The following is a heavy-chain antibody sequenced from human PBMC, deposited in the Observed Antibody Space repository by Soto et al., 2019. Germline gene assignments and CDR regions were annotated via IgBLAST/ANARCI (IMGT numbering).Heavy chain of an antibody. CDR2: IYHSGST. V-gene: IGHV4-30-2*01. CDR3: ASTQYGGKSSGAFDI. D-gene: IGHD2-15*01. CDR1: GGSISSGGYS. J-gene: IGHJ3*02. Sequence: QLQLQESGSGLVKPSQTLSLTCAVSGGSISSGGYSWSWIRQPPGKGLEWIGYIYHSGSTYYNPSLKSRVTISVDRSKNQFSLKLSSVTAADTAVYYCASTQYGGKSSGAFDICGQGTMVTVSS.